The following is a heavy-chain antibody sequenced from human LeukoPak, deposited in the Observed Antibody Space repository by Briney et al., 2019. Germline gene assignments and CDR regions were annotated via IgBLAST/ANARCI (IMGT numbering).Heavy chain of an antibody. D-gene: IGHD6-19*01. J-gene: IGHJ4*02. CDR3: ARVPRSSGWTYFDY. V-gene: IGHV3-66*01. CDR1: GFTVSSNY. Sequence: PGGSLRLSCAASGFTVSSNYMSWVRQAPGKGLEWVSVIYSGGSTYYADSVKGRFTISRDNSKNTLYLQMNSLRAEDTAVYYCARVPRSSGWTYFDYWGQGTLVTVSS. CDR2: IYSGGST.